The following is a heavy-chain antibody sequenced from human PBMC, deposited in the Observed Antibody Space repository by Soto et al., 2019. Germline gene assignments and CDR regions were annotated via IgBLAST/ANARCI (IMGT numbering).Heavy chain of an antibody. D-gene: IGHD3-22*01. Sequence: GGSLRLSCAASGFTFSSYDMHWVRQATGKGLEWVSAIGTAGDTYYPGSVKGRFTISRENARNSLYLQMNSLRAEDTAVYYCAATYYYDSSGPGAFDIWGQGTMVTVS. CDR2: IGTAGDT. V-gene: IGHV3-13*01. CDR3: AATYYYDSSGPGAFDI. CDR1: GFTFSSYD. J-gene: IGHJ3*02.